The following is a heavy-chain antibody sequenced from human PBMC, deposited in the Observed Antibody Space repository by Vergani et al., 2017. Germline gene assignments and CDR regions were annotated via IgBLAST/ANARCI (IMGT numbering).Heavy chain of an antibody. J-gene: IGHJ5*02. CDR3: ARSPHGYTYGGYISQFDP. V-gene: IGHV3-7*01. D-gene: IGHD5-18*01. CDR2: IKYDGSKK. Sequence: EVQLVESGGGLAQPGTSLRLSCAGSGFRVTDYYMAWVRQAPGKGLEWVANIKYDGSKKNYVDSVKGRFTISRDNAKNSLYLQMNNLRVEDTAVYFCARSPHGYTYGGYISQFDPWGQGTLVTVSS. CDR1: GFRVTDYY.